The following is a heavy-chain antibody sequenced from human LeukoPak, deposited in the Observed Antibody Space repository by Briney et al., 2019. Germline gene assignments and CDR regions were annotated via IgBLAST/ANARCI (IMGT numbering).Heavy chain of an antibody. V-gene: IGHV4-4*07. Sequence: SETLSLTCAVYGGSFSGYYWSWIRQPAGKGLEWIGRIYTSGSTNYNPSLKSRVTMSVDTSKNQFSLKLSSVTAADTAVYYCARDGNYYDSSGYNHDAFDIWGQGTMVTVSS. D-gene: IGHD3-22*01. CDR3: ARDGNYYDSSGYNHDAFDI. CDR2: IYTSGST. J-gene: IGHJ3*02. CDR1: GGSFSGYY.